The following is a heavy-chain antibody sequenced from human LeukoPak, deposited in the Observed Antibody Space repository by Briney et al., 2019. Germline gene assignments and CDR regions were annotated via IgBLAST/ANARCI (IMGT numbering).Heavy chain of an antibody. CDR1: AGSISIYY. D-gene: IGHD4-17*01. CDR3: ARYGDTRFDP. Sequence: SETLSLTCTVSAGSISIYYWNWIRQPPGKGLECIGYIYYSGNTNYNPSLKSRVTISVDTSKNQLSLKLTSVTAADTAVYYCARYGDTRFDPWGQGTLVTVSS. J-gene: IGHJ5*02. V-gene: IGHV4-59*01. CDR2: IYYSGNT.